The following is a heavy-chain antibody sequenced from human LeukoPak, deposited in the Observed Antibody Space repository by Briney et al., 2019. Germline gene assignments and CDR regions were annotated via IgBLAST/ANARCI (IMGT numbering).Heavy chain of an antibody. CDR2: IYATGST. D-gene: IGHD3-16*01. V-gene: IGHV4-4*09. J-gene: IGHJ5*02. CDR3: ARHAVYERWFDP. CDR1: NGSLSGYI. Sequence: SETLSLTCSVSNGSLSGYIWSWIRQPPGQRLEWIGYIYATGSTLYNPSLKSRVTISVNASENQVFLTLRFVTAADTATYFGARHAVYERWFDPWGQGTLVPVSS.